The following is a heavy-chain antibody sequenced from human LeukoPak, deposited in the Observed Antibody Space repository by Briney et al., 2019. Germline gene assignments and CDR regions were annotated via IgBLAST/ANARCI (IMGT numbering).Heavy chain of an antibody. D-gene: IGHD1-26*01. V-gene: IGHV4-59*01. CDR1: GGSISSYY. Sequence: PSETLSLTCTVSGGSISSYYWSWIRQPPAKGLEWIGYIYYSGSTNYNPSLKSRVTISVDTSKNQFSLKLSSVTAADTAVYYCAAGELLFDYWGQGTLVTVSS. CDR3: AAGELLFDY. CDR2: IYYSGST. J-gene: IGHJ4*02.